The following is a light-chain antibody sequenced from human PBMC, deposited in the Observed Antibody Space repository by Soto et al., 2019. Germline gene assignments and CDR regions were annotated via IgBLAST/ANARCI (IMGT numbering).Light chain of an antibody. CDR2: DAS. V-gene: IGKV1-33*01. CDR1: QDISNY. CDR3: QQYDNLPRST. Sequence: DIQMTPSPSSLSASVGDRVTITCQASQDISNYLNWYQQKPGKAPKLLIYDASNLETGVPSRFSGSGSGTEFTFTISSLLSEDIATYYCQQYDNLPRSTFGQGTKVEIK. J-gene: IGKJ1*01.